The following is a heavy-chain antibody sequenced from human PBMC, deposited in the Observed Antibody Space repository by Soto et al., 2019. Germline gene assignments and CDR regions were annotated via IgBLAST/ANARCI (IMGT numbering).Heavy chain of an antibody. V-gene: IGHV4-30-4*01. Sequence: LSLTCTVSGGSISSDDHYWTWIRQPPGKGLEWIGYIYYTGSTNYNPSLKSRVTIPMDTSKNQFSLKVNSVTAADTAVYYCARDRSNSPDFFDFWGQGTLVTVSS. J-gene: IGHJ4*02. CDR3: ARDRSNSPDFFDF. D-gene: IGHD6-6*01. CDR2: IYYTGST. CDR1: GGSISSDDHY.